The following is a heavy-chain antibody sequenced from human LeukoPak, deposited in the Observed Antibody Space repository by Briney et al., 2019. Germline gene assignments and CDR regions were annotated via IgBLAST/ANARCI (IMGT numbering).Heavy chain of an antibody. D-gene: IGHD3-22*01. J-gene: IGHJ4*02. Sequence: SETLSLTCAVYGGSFSGYYWSWIRQPPGKGLEWIGEINHSGSTNYNPSLKSRVTISVDTSKNQFSLKLSSVTAADTAVYYCARGNYYDSSGSSLPMIDYWGQGTLVTVSS. CDR1: GGSFSGYY. V-gene: IGHV4-34*01. CDR2: INHSGST. CDR3: ARGNYYDSSGSSLPMIDY.